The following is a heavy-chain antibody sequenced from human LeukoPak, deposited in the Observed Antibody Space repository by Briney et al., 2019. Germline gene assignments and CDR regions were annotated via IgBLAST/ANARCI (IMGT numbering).Heavy chain of an antibody. CDR3: ARDSHWGVPFDY. J-gene: IGHJ4*02. CDR1: GGSISNYN. D-gene: IGHD7-27*01. V-gene: IGHV4-4*07. Sequence: SETLSLTCIVSGGSISNYNWSWLRQPAGKGLEWIGRIYTSGSTNYNPSLKSRVTMSVDTSKNQFSLKLSSVTAADTAVYYCARDSHWGVPFDYWGQGTLVTVSS. CDR2: IYTSGST.